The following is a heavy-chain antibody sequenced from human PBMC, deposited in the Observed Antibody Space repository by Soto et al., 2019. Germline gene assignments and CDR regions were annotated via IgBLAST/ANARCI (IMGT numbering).Heavy chain of an antibody. CDR1: GGTFSSYA. J-gene: IGHJ5*02. CDR2: IIPIFGTA. CDR3: ARGGYSYAKGPSNWFDP. V-gene: IGHV1-69*13. Sequence: SVKVSCKASGGTFSSYAISWVRQAPGQGLEWIGGIIPIFGTANYAQKFQGRVTITADGSTSTAYMELSSLRSEDTAVYYCARGGYSYAKGPSNWFDPWGQGTLVTVS. D-gene: IGHD5-18*01.